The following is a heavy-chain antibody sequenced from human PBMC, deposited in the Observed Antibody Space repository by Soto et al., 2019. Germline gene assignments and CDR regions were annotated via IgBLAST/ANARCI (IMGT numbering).Heavy chain of an antibody. CDR1: GFIVSSKY. J-gene: IGHJ6*02. V-gene: IGHV3-53*02. D-gene: IGHD2-2*02. Sequence: EVQMVETGGGLSQPGGSLRLSCAVSGFIVSSKYMTWVRQAPGKGLEWVSVIYTGGSTHYADSARGRFTNSRDSSKNTLYLQMISLRAEAAAVYYCTPYTGYGMEVWGQGTKVTVSS. CDR3: TPYTGYGMEV. CDR2: IYTGGST.